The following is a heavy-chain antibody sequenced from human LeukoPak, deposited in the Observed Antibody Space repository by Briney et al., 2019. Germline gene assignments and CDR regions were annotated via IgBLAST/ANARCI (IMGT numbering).Heavy chain of an antibody. D-gene: IGHD3-22*01. CDR2: INSDGSST. J-gene: IGHJ4*02. V-gene: IGHV3-74*01. Sequence: PGGSLGLSCAASGFTFSSYWMHWVRQAPGKGLVWVSRINSDGSSTSYADSVKGRFTISRDNAKNTLYLQMNSLRAEDTAVYYCARGRYYYDSSGYYVYWGQGTLVTVSS. CDR1: GFTFSSYW. CDR3: ARGRYYYDSSGYYVY.